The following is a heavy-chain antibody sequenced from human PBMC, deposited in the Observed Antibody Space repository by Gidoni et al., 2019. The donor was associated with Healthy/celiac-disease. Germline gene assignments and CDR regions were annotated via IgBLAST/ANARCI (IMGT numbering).Heavy chain of an antibody. Sequence: EVQLVESGGGLVKPGGSLRLSCAASGFTFSSYRMNWVRQAPGKGLEWVSSISSSSSYIYYADSVKGRFTISRDNAKNSLYLQMNSLRAEDTAVYYCARDVGYYGSGSYYNVLDYWGQGTLVTVSS. J-gene: IGHJ4*02. V-gene: IGHV3-21*01. CDR1: GFTFSSYR. CDR2: ISSSSSYI. D-gene: IGHD3-10*01. CDR3: ARDVGYYGSGSYYNVLDY.